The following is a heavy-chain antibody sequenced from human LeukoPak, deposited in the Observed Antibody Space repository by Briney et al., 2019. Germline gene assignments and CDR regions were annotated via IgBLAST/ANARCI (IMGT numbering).Heavy chain of an antibody. V-gene: IGHV3-66*04. CDR1: GFIVSSKY. D-gene: IGHD1-26*01. Sequence: PGGSLRLSCAASGFIVSSKYMSWVRQAPGKGLEWVSGIYSNGNTYYADPVKGRFTISRDNSKSTLYLQMNSLRVEDTAVYYCARQVGAAADYFDYWGQGTLVTVSS. CDR3: ARQVGAAADYFDY. CDR2: IYSNGNT. J-gene: IGHJ4*02.